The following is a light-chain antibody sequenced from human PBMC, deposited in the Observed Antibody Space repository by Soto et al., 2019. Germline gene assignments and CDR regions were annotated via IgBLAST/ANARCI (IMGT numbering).Light chain of an antibody. CDR2: GAS. CDR3: HEYNTWPWT. CDR1: QGLNRN. Sequence: EKVLTQSPATLSVSPGETATLSCTTSQGLNRNLAWYQQKLGQAPRVLIYGASTRAAGIPARFSGSGSGTEFILTISSLQSEDFAVYYCHEYNTWPWTFGQGTKVDIK. V-gene: IGKV3-15*01. J-gene: IGKJ1*01.